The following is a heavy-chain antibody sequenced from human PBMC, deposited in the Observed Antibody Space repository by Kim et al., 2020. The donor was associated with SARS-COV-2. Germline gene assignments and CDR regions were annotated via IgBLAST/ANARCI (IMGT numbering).Heavy chain of an antibody. D-gene: IGHD3-10*01. CDR2: ISAYNGNT. V-gene: IGHV1-18*01. J-gene: IGHJ6*02. Sequence: ASVKVSCKASGYTFTSYGISWVRQAPGQGLEWMGWISAYNGNTNYAQKLQGRVTMTTDTSTSTAYMELRSLRSDDTAVYYCARDLGDYYGSGSYYHYLYYYYGMDVWGQGTTVTVSS. CDR1: GYTFTSYG. CDR3: ARDLGDYYGSGSYYHYLYYYYGMDV.